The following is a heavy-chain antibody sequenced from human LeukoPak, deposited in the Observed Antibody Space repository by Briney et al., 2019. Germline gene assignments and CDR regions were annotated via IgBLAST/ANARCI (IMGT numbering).Heavy chain of an antibody. V-gene: IGHV3-73*01. CDR2: IRSKANSYAT. J-gene: IGHJ4*02. CDR1: GFTFSGSA. D-gene: IGHD3-3*01. Sequence: PGGSLRLSCAASGFTFSGSAMHWVRQASGKGLEWVGRIRSKANSYATAYAASVKGRFTISRDDSKNTAYLQMNSLKTEDTAVYYCTRLGRNYDFWSGYSDYWGRGTLVTVSS. CDR3: TRLGRNYDFWSGYSDY.